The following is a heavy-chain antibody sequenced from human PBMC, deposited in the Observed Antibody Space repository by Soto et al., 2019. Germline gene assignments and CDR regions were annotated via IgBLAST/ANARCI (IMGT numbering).Heavy chain of an antibody. CDR1: GFTFSSYA. J-gene: IGHJ4*02. CDR2: ISGSGGST. V-gene: IGHV3-23*01. Sequence: GGSLRLSCAASGFTFSSYAMSWVRQAPGKGLEWVSAISGSGGSTYYADSVKGRFTISRDNSKNTLYLQMNSLRAEDRAVYYCAKGYDYGPRNFSAYGSGSYKRVRGYYYFDYWGQGTLVTVSS. CDR3: AKGYDYGPRNFSAYGSGSYKRVRGYYYFDY. D-gene: IGHD3-10*01.